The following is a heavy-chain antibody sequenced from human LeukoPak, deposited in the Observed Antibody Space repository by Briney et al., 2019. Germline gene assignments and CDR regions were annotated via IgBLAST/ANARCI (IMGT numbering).Heavy chain of an antibody. CDR1: GFAFSNYG. CDR2: IWYDGSNK. CDR3: ATGVGYADYPFDF. D-gene: IGHD4-17*01. V-gene: IGHV3-33*01. Sequence: PGGSLRLSCAASGFAFSNYGMHWVRQAPGKGLEWVAIIWYDGSNKYYADSVKGQFTISRDNSKNKLYLQINNVRAEDTAVYYCATGVGYADYPFDFWGQGTLVTVSA. J-gene: IGHJ4*02.